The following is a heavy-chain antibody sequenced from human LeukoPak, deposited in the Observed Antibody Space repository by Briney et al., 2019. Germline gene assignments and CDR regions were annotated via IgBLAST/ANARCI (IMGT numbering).Heavy chain of an antibody. CDR3: AWFGPYYDFWGGYV. Sequence: GGSLRLSCAASGFTFSSYWMHWVRQAPGKGLVWVSRINSDGSSTSYADSVKGRFAISRDNAKNTLYLQMNSLRAEDTAVYYCAWFGPYYDFWGGYVWGQGTLVTVSS. CDR1: GFTFSSYW. V-gene: IGHV3-74*01. CDR2: INSDGSST. D-gene: IGHD3-3*01. J-gene: IGHJ4*02.